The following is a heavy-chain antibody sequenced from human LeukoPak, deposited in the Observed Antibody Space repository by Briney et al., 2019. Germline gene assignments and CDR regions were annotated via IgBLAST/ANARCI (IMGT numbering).Heavy chain of an antibody. D-gene: IGHD1-26*01. CDR2: ISSSGSTI. J-gene: IGHJ5*02. V-gene: IGHV3-48*03. Sequence: GGSLRLSCAASGFTFSSYEMNWVRQAPGKGLEWVSYISSSGSTIYYADSVKGRFTISRDNSKNTLYLQMNSLRAEDTAVYYCARDRSGSYWFDPWGQGTLVTVSS. CDR1: GFTFSSYE. CDR3: ARDRSGSYWFDP.